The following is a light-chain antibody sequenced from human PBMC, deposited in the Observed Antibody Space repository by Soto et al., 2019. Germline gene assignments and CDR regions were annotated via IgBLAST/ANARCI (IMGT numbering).Light chain of an antibody. V-gene: IGKV1-39*01. J-gene: IGKJ1*01. CDR3: LQSYNTPPWT. CDR1: QTISTS. CDR2: GAS. Sequence: DIQMTQSPSSLSASVGDRVTITCRASQTISTSLNWYQQKPEKAPRLLIYGASSLQSGVPSRFSGSGSGTDFNFTISSLQPEDFATYYCLQSYNTPPWTFGQGTKVDIK.